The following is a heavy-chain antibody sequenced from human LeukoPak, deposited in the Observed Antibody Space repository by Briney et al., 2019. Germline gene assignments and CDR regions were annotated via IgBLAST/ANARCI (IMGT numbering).Heavy chain of an antibody. CDR3: ARSERYNSGWYFYFDY. CDR1: VGSISTYY. V-gene: IGHV4-59*01. CDR2: IYYSGST. D-gene: IGHD6-19*01. J-gene: IGHJ4*02. Sequence: SETLSLTCTVSVGSISTYYWSWIRQPPGKGLEWIGYIYYSGSTNYNPSLKSRVTISVDTSKNQFSLNLSSVTAANTAVYYCARSERYNSGWYFYFDYWGQGTLVTVSS.